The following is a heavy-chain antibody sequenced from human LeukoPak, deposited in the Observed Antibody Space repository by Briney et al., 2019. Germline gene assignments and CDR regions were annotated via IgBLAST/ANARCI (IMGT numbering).Heavy chain of an antibody. Sequence: PSETLSLTCTVTGGSISSSGYYWGWIRQPPGKGLEWIGSIYYSGSTYYNPSLKSRVTISVDTSKNQFSLRLNSVTAADTAVYYCARSRAFNSGAFDPWGQGSLVTVSS. CDR1: GGSISSSGYY. J-gene: IGHJ5*02. V-gene: IGHV4-39*07. CDR3: ARSRAFNSGAFDP. CDR2: IYYSGST. D-gene: IGHD1-26*01.